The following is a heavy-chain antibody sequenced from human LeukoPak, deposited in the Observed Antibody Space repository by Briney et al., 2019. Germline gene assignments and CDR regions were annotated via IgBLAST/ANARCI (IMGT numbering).Heavy chain of an antibody. J-gene: IGHJ6*02. Sequence: GASVKVSCKASGYTFTDYYMHWVRQAPGQGLEWMGWINPNSGGTNYAQKFQGRVTMTRDTSISTAYMELSRLRSDDTAVYYCARVKQQLVEDYGMDVWGQGTTVIVSS. CDR2: INPNSGGT. V-gene: IGHV1-2*02. CDR3: ARVKQQLVEDYGMDV. D-gene: IGHD6-13*01. CDR1: GYTFTDYY.